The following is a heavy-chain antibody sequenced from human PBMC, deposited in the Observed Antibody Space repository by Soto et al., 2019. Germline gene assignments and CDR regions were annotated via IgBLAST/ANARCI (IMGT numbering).Heavy chain of an antibody. CDR2: IDPRSGGT. Sequence: HVQLVQSGTEVKKPGASVRVSCMVSGYPFTTYYIHWVRQAPGQGLEWMGWIDPRSGGTVYEQKFHGRVTITRDTSSSTVYMDLSGLTSDDTALYYCATDDYGIFPYWGQGSLVTVSS. V-gene: IGHV1-2*02. CDR1: GYPFTTYY. D-gene: IGHD3-10*01. J-gene: IGHJ4*02. CDR3: ATDDYGIFPY.